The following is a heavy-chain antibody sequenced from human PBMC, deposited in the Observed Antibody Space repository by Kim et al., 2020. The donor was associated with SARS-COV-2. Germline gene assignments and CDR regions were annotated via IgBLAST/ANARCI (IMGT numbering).Heavy chain of an antibody. Sequence: SETLSLTCTVSGDSISTYYYWSWIRHPPGKGLEWIGYIYYSGTTNYNPSLKSRVAISVDTSKNQFSLKLRSVTAADTAVYFCARGLPVRVGSSWYVEYFQHWGQGTLVTVSS. CDR1: GDSISTYYY. CDR2: IYYSGTT. D-gene: IGHD6-13*01. J-gene: IGHJ1*01. V-gene: IGHV4-59*13. CDR3: ARGLPVRVGSSWYVEYFQH.